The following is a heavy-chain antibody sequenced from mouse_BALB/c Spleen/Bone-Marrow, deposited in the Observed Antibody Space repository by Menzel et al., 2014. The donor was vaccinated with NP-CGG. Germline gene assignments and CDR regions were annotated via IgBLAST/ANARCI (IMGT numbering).Heavy chain of an antibody. Sequence: DVMLVESGGGLVQPGGSRKLSCAASGFTLSSFGMHWVRQAPEKGLEWVAYISSGSSTIYYADTVKGRFTISRDNPKNTLFLQMTSLRSEDTAMYYCARTTYYAMDYWGQGTSVTVSS. J-gene: IGHJ4*01. CDR1: GFTLSSFG. D-gene: IGHD2-12*01. V-gene: IGHV5-17*02. CDR3: ARTTYYAMDY. CDR2: ISSGSSTI.